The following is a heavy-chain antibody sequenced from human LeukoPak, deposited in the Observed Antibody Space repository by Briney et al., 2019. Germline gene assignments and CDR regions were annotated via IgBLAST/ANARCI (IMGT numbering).Heavy chain of an antibody. CDR3: AKDGYCSGGSCYLYMDV. D-gene: IGHD2-15*01. CDR1: GFTFSSYG. Sequence: GGSLRLSCAASGFTFSSYGMHWVRQAPGKGLEWVAVIWYDGSNKYYADSVKGRFTISRDNSKNTLYLQMNSLRAEDTAVYYCAKDGYCSGGSCYLYMDVWGKGTTVTVSS. CDR2: IWYDGSNK. J-gene: IGHJ6*03. V-gene: IGHV3-33*06.